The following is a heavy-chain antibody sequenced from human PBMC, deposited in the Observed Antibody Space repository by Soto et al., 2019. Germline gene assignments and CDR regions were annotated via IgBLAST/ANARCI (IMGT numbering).Heavy chain of an antibody. V-gene: IGHV3-30*18. D-gene: IGHD5-12*01. Sequence: GGSLRLSCAASGFTFSSYGMHWVRQAPGKGLEWVAVISYDGSNKYYADSVKGRFTISRDNSKNTLYLQMNSLRAEDTAVYYCAKDRIRRDGYNYFDYWGQGTLVTAPQ. CDR1: GFTFSSYG. CDR3: AKDRIRRDGYNYFDY. J-gene: IGHJ4*02. CDR2: ISYDGSNK.